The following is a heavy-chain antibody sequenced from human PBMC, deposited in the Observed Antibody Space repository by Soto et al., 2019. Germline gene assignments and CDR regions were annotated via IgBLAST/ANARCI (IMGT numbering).Heavy chain of an antibody. J-gene: IGHJ5*02. D-gene: IGHD5-12*01. CDR1: GSSIAGGSYY. CDR3: VRDQYSGYDFAL. Sequence: SETLSLTCSVSGSSIAGGSYYWSWVRQPPGKGLEWIGYIPSRGRPFYNPSLTSRGTISADSSKNQLSLQLTSVTAADTAVYYCVRDQYSGYDFALWGQGNLVTVSS. V-gene: IGHV4-30-4*01. CDR2: IPSRGRP.